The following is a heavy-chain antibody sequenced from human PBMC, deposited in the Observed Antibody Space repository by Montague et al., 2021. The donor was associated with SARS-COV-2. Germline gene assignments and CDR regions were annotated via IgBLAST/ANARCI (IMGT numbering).Heavy chain of an antibody. D-gene: IGHD1-26*01. CDR2: IYHTGST. J-gene: IGHJ4*02. CDR3: ARKGSGRSDLAY. CDR1: GDSISTDNW. Sequence: SETLSLTCVVFGDSISTDNWWTWVRLPPGKLLEWVGDIYHTGSTNYTPSLKRPVSMSVAKSWHQFSLRLTSVTAADTAIYYCARKGSGRSDLAYWGQGTLVTVSS. V-gene: IGHV4-4*02.